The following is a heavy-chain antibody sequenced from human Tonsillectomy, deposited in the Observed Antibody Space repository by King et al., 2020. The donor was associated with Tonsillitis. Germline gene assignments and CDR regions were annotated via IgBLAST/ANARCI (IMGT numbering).Heavy chain of an antibody. J-gene: IGHJ6*02. D-gene: IGHD6-19*01. V-gene: IGHV3-49*05. CDR1: GFTFGDYA. CDR2: TRSKVYGGTT. CDR3: TRGRAAVANYYYNGMDV. Sequence: QLVQSGGGLVKPGRSLRLSCTGSGFTFGDYAMSWFRQAPGKGLEWVGFTRSKVYGGTTEYAASVKGRFTISRDDSTSIAYLQMNSLKTEDTAVYYCTRGRAAVANYYYNGMDVWGQGTTVTVSS.